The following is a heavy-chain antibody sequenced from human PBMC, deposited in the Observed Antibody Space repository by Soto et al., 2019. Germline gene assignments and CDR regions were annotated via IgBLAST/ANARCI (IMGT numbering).Heavy chain of an antibody. Sequence: QVQLQESDAGLVKASQTLSLTCTVSGGSVSSGAYYWTWIRQRPGKGLEWIGYIYYSGSTYYSPSLKSRLSISLDTSKYQFSLRLSSVTAAVTAMYYCARARLRAVYAFDIWGQGTMVTVSS. CDR3: ARARLRAVYAFDI. CDR2: IYYSGST. V-gene: IGHV4-31*03. J-gene: IGHJ3*02. D-gene: IGHD5-12*01. CDR1: GGSVSSGAYY.